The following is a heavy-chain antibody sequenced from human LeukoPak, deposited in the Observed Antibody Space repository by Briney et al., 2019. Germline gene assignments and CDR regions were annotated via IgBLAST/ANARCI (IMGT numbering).Heavy chain of an antibody. CDR2: MNPNSGNT. J-gene: IGHJ6*03. V-gene: IGHV1-8*01. D-gene: IGHD1-20*01. CDR1: GYTFPSYD. CDR3: ARGRFNWNYYYYMDV. Sequence: ASVKVSCKASGYTFPSYDINWVRQATGQGLEWMGWMNPNSGNTGYAQKFQGRVTMTRNTSISTAYLELSSLRSEDTAVYYCARGRFNWNYYYYMDVWGKGTTVTVSS.